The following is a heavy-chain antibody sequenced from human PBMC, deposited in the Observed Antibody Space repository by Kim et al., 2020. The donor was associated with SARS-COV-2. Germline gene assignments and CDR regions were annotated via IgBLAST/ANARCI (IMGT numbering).Heavy chain of an antibody. CDR3: AKGQENVP. V-gene: IGHV3-33*06. CDR2: GSNK. J-gene: IGHJ3*01. Sequence: GSNKYYADSVKGRFTISRDNSKNTLYLQMNSLRAEDTAVYYCAKGQENVPWGQGTMVTVSS.